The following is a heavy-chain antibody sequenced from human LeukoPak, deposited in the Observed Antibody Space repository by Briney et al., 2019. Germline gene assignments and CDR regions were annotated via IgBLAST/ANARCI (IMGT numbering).Heavy chain of an antibody. V-gene: IGHV1-2*02. Sequence: ASVKVSCTASGYTFTGYYMHWVRQAPGQRLEWMGWINPNSGGTNYAQKFQGRVTMTRDTSISTAYMELSRLRSDDTAVYYCARDGVAGTRYYFDYWGQGTLVTVSS. CDR3: ARDGVAGTRYYFDY. D-gene: IGHD6-19*01. CDR2: INPNSGGT. J-gene: IGHJ4*02. CDR1: GYTFTGYY.